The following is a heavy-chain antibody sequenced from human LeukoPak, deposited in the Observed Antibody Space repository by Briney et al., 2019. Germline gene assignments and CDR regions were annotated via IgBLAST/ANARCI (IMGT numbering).Heavy chain of an antibody. CDR1: GYTFTGYY. Sequence: GASVKVSCKASGYTFTGYYMHWVRQAPGQGLEWMGIINPSGYTTHAQKFQGRVTMTRDTSTSTVYMELSSLRSEDTAVYYCAKEGDSAMVKFLDQINHFDYWGQGTLVTVSS. CDR2: INPSGYT. D-gene: IGHD5-18*01. CDR3: AKEGDSAMVKFLDQINHFDY. J-gene: IGHJ4*02. V-gene: IGHV1-46*01.